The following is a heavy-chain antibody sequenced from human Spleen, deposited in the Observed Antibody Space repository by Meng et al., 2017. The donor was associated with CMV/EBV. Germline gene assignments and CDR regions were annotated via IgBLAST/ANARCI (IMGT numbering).Heavy chain of an antibody. CDR1: GGSISSYY. Sequence: SETLSLTCTVSGGSISSYYWSWIRQPAGKGLEWIGRSYTSGNTKYNPSLKSRVSMSIDTSKKQFSLKLSTVTAADTAVYYCARSYYGSGSYYVDYWGQGTLVTVSS. V-gene: IGHV4-4*07. J-gene: IGHJ4*02. CDR2: SYTSGNT. CDR3: ARSYYGSGSYYVDY. D-gene: IGHD3-10*01.